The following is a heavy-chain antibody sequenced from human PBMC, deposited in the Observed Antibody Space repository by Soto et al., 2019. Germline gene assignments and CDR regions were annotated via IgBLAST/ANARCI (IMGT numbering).Heavy chain of an antibody. J-gene: IGHJ4*01. CDR2: IKHDGNEK. Sequence: GGSLRLSCAATGFMFGTYWMSWVRQAPGKGLEWVANIKHDGNEKYYADSVKGRFTVSRDNVKNFLHLQMSSLRGDDTGVYYCAKDVGQWVETFDYWGHGTLVTVSS. CDR3: AKDVGQWVETFDY. D-gene: IGHD6-19*01. CDR1: GFMFGTYW. V-gene: IGHV3-7*04.